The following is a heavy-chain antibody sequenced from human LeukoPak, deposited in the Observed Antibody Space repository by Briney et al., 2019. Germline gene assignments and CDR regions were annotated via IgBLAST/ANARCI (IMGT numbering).Heavy chain of an antibody. Sequence: GGSLRLSCAASGFTFSSYWMSWVRQAPGKGLEWVANIKQDGSEKYYVDSVKGRFTISRDNAKNSLYLQMDSLRAEDTAVYYCASPRAPSGVDFDYWGQGTLVTVSS. V-gene: IGHV3-7*01. CDR3: ASPRAPSGVDFDY. D-gene: IGHD2-21*01. J-gene: IGHJ4*02. CDR1: GFTFSSYW. CDR2: IKQDGSEK.